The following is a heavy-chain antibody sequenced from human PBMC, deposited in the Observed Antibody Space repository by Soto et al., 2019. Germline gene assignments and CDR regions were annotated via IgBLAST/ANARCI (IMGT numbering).Heavy chain of an antibody. J-gene: IGHJ4*02. CDR1: GFTFSSYA. CDR3: IKDSVQMVYTPYYFDH. V-gene: IGHV3-23*01. CDR2: ISGSGGST. Sequence: PGGSLRLSCAASGFTFSSYAMSWVRQAPGKGLEWVSAISGSGGSTYYADSVKGRFTISRDNSKNTLYLQMNSLRAEDTAVYYCIKDSVQMVYTPYYFDHWGQGTLVTVSS. D-gene: IGHD2-8*01.